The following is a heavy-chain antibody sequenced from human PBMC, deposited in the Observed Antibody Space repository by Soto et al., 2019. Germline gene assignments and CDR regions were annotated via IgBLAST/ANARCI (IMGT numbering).Heavy chain of an antibody. CDR2: IWYDGSNK. CDR3: ARDSGYSSSWYHY. V-gene: IGHV3-33*01. Sequence: QVQLVESGGGVVQPGRSLRLSCAASGFTFSSYGMHWVPQAPGKGLEWVAVIWYDGSNKYYADSVKGRFTISRDNSKNTLYLQMNSLRAEDTAVYYCARDSGYSSSWYHYWGQGTLVTVSS. CDR1: GFTFSSYG. J-gene: IGHJ4*02. D-gene: IGHD6-13*01.